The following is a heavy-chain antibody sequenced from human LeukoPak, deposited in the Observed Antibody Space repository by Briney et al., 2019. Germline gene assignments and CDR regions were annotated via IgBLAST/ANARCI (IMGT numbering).Heavy chain of an antibody. CDR2: IYSGGST. CDR3: ARVTDSSGYYRYYYYYMDV. Sequence: PGGSLRLSCAASGFTVSSNYMSWVRQAPGKGLEWVSVIYSGGSTYYADSVKGRFTISRDNSKNTLYLQMNSLRAEDTAVYYCARVTDSSGYYRYYYYYMDVWGKGTTVTISS. V-gene: IGHV3-66*01. CDR1: GFTVSSNY. J-gene: IGHJ6*03. D-gene: IGHD3-22*01.